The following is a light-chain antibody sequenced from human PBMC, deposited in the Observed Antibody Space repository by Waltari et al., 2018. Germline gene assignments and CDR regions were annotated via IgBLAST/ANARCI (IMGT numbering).Light chain of an antibody. V-gene: IGLV4-69*01. CDR3: QTGGHGTWV. Sequence: QLVLTQLPSASASLGASVKLTCTLSSGHSTNIIAWLQQQPEKGPRFLMNVKSDGSHNKGVGIPGRFSGSSSGAERYLTISSLQSEDEADYYCQTGGHGTWVFGGGTRLTVL. CDR2: VKSDGSH. CDR1: SGHSTNI. J-gene: IGLJ3*02.